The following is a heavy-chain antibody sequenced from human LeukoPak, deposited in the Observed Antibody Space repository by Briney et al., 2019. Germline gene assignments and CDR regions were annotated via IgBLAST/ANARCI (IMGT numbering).Heavy chain of an antibody. CDR1: GNSISSGYY. Sequence: SETLSLTCSVSGNSISSGYYWGWIRQPPGKGLKWIGSISHSGSTYYNPSLKSRVTISVDTSKNQFSLKLGSVTAADTAVYYCARANFGAPRRYFDYWGPGALVTVSS. J-gene: IGHJ4*02. CDR2: ISHSGST. CDR3: ARANFGAPRRYFDY. D-gene: IGHD3-10*01. V-gene: IGHV4-38-2*02.